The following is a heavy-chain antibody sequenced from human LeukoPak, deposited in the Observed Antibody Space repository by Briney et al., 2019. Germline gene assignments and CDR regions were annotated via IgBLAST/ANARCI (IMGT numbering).Heavy chain of an antibody. CDR3: ARGRGYSDSSGDYFFDY. J-gene: IGHJ4*02. CDR1: SSYY. D-gene: IGHD3-22*01. Sequence: SSYYWGWIRQPPGKGLERVSVYSGGSTYYADSVKGRFTISSDNSKNTLYLQMKSLRGEDTAVYYCARGRGYSDSSGDYFFDYWGQGTLVTVSS. V-gene: IGHV3-66*01. CDR2: YSGGST.